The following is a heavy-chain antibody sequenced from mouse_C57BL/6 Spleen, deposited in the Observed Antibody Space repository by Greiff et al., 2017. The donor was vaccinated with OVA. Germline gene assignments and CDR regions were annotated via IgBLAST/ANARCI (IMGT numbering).Heavy chain of an antibody. CDR3: ARVGGGSGVPYAMDY. CDR2: ISSGSSTI. CDR1: GFTFSDYG. V-gene: IGHV5-17*01. Sequence: EVKLVESGGGLVKPGGSLKLSCAASGFTFSDYGMHWVRQAPEKGLEWVAYISSGSSTIYYADPVKGRFTLSRDNDKNTLFLQMTSLRSEDTAMYYCARVGGGSGVPYAMDYWGQGTSVTVSS. J-gene: IGHJ4*01. D-gene: IGHD1-1*01.